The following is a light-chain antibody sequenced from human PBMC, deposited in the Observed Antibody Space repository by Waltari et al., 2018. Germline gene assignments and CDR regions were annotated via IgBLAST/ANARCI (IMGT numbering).Light chain of an antibody. CDR2: AVS. Sequence: QSALTQPASVSGSPGQSITISCTGTSSDVGGYDYVSWYQQHPGKAAKLMIYAVSTRPSGVSNRFSGSKSGNTASLTISGLQAEDEADYYCVSYTSTTFYVFGTGTKVTVL. J-gene: IGLJ1*01. V-gene: IGLV2-14*03. CDR3: VSYTSTTFYV. CDR1: SSDVGGYDY.